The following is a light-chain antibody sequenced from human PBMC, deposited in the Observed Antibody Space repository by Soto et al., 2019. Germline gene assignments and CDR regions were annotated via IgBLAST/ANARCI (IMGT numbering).Light chain of an antibody. Sequence: QSALSQPPSASETPGQTVNIFCSGSDSNIGRNFVSWYQQIPGAAPKLLISRNTQRPSGVPARFSGSKSGTSASLAISGLRSEDEADYYCAAWDDSPSGHVVFGGGTKLTVL. CDR1: DSNIGRNF. V-gene: IGLV1-47*01. CDR3: AAWDDSPSGHVV. J-gene: IGLJ2*01. CDR2: RNT.